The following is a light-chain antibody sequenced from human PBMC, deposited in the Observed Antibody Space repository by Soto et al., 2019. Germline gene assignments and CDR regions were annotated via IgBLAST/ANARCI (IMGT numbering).Light chain of an antibody. CDR3: LLYYADARL. CDR1: TGAVTSGYY. V-gene: IGLV7-43*01. J-gene: IGLJ2*01. CDR2: NTD. Sequence: QTVVTQEPSLTVSPGGTVTLTCASSTGAVTSGYYPNWFQQKPGQAPRTLIFNTDNKRSWTPARFSGSLLGGKAALTLSGVQPEDEADYYCLLYYADARLFGGGTKLTVL.